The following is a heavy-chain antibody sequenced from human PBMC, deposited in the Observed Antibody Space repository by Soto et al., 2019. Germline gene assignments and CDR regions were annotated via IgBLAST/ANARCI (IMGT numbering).Heavy chain of an antibody. D-gene: IGHD4-17*01. J-gene: IGHJ4*02. Sequence: NPSETLSLTCTVSGGSISSGDYYWSWIRQPPGKGLEWIGYIYYSGSTYYNPSLKSRVTISVDTSKNQFSLKLSSVTAADTAVYYCASTQTTVTYIDYLCQGTLVTISS. V-gene: IGHV4-30-4*01. CDR2: IYYSGST. CDR3: ASTQTTVTYIDY. CDR1: GGSISSGDYY.